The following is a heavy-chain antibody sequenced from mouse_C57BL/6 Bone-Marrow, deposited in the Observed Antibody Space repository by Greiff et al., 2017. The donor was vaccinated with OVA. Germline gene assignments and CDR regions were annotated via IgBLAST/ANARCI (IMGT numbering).Heavy chain of an antibody. CDR3: TSDGYYWFAY. V-gene: IGHV14-4*01. CDR1: GFNIKDDY. CDR2: IDPENGDT. J-gene: IGHJ3*01. Sequence: EVQLQQSGAELVRPGASVQLSCTASGFNIKDDYMHWVKQRPEQGLEWIGWIDPENGDTEYASKFKGKATITADTSSNTAYLQLSSLTSEDTAVYDCTSDGYYWFAYWGQGTLVTVSA. D-gene: IGHD2-3*01.